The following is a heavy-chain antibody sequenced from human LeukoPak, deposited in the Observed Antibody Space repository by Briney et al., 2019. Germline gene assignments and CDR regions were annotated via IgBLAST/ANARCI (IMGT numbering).Heavy chain of an antibody. V-gene: IGHV1-2*02. J-gene: IGHJ2*01. CDR1: GYTFTAYY. D-gene: IGHD7-27*01. CDR2: ISPNSGGT. Sequence: SSGKVSCKASGYTFTAYYIHWVRQAPGQGLECMGWISPNSGGTDYAQKFKGRVTMTRDTSISTTYVELSSLTSDDTAVYYCAIQPWGSGNNWYFDLWGRCTLVTVSS. CDR3: AIQPWGSGNNWYFDL.